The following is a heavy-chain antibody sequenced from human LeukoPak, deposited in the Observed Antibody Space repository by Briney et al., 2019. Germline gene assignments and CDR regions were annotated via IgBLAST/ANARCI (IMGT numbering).Heavy chain of an antibody. Sequence: PGGSLRLSCAASGFTFSSYWMYWVRQAPGKGLVWVSRINSDGSSTNYADSVKGRFTISRDNSKNTLYLQMNGLRAEDTAVYYCAKDPQHQLTKYYFDYWGQGTLVTVSS. CDR3: AKDPQHQLTKYYFDY. V-gene: IGHV3-74*01. D-gene: IGHD2-8*01. J-gene: IGHJ4*02. CDR1: GFTFSSYW. CDR2: INSDGSST.